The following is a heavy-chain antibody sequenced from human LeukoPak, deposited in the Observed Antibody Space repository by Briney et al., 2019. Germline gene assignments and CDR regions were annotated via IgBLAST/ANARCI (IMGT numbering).Heavy chain of an antibody. CDR3: AGVQSQNYYAMDV. Sequence: SETLSLTCTVSGGSVTSGSHYWSWVRQPPGRGLEWIGNIYYSGNANYNPSLKSRVTMSVDRSKNQLSLKLSSVTAADTAVHYCAGVQSQNYYAMDVWGPGTPVTVSS. J-gene: IGHJ6*02. CDR1: GGSVTSGSHY. V-gene: IGHV4-61*01. CDR2: IYYSGNA.